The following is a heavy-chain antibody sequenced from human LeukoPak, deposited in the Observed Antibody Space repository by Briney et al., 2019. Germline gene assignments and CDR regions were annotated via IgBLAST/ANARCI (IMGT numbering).Heavy chain of an antibody. D-gene: IGHD1-26*01. Sequence: GESLKIFCKGSSYCFTSYWIGWLRQLPGKGLEWMGIIYPGDSDTRYSPSFQGQVTISADKSISTAYLQLSSLKASDTAMYYCARQPLSYPFDYWGQGTLVTVSS. CDR3: ARQPLSYPFDY. CDR2: IYPGDSDT. CDR1: SYCFTSYW. J-gene: IGHJ4*02. V-gene: IGHV5-51*01.